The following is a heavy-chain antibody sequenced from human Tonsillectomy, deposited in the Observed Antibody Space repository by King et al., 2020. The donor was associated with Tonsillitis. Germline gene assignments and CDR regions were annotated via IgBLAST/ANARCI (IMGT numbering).Heavy chain of an antibody. CDR2: IRSKAYDGTA. Sequence: EVQLVESGGGLLQPGRSLRLSCPASGFTFGDFWMTWFRQGPGKGLEWVGFIRSKAYDGTADYSASVKVRFTISRDDSKSIAYLQMNSLKTEDTAVYYCTRDSEAVAGITLDYWGQGTLVTVSS. CDR3: TRDSEAVAGITLDY. D-gene: IGHD6-19*01. V-gene: IGHV3-49*03. J-gene: IGHJ4*02. CDR1: GFTFGDFW.